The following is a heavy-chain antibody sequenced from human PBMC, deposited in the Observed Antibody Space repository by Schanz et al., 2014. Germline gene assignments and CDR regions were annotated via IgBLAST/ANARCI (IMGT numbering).Heavy chain of an antibody. Sequence: VQLVESGGGLVKPGGSLRLSCSASGFTFSDSFMSWIRQTPGKGLEWLSYISSSGNIIHYADSVKGRFTISRDNAKSSLYLQMNSLRDEDTAVYYCAATTILADWGQGTLVAVSS. J-gene: IGHJ4*02. CDR2: ISSSGNII. V-gene: IGHV3-11*04. CDR3: AATTILAD. CDR1: GFTFSDSF. D-gene: IGHD3-3*01.